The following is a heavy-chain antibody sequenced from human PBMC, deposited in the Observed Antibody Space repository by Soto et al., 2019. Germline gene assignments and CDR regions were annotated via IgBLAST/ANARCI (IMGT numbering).Heavy chain of an antibody. V-gene: IGHV4-59*12. CDR3: ARPHYDSNTFYYFFDY. CDR1: GGSINGYY. CDR2: VHYSGST. J-gene: IGHJ4*02. D-gene: IGHD3-22*01. Sequence: PSETLSLTCTVSGGSINGYYWSWIRQPPGRGLEWIGDVHYSGSTNYNPSLKSRVTISVDTSKNQFSLELSSVTAADTAVYYCARPHYDSNTFYYFFDYWGQGTLVTVSS.